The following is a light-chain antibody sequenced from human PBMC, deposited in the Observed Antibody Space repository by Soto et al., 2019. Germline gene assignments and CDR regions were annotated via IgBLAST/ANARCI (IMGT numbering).Light chain of an antibody. CDR2: GAS. Sequence: IVVTQSACALSLSPGERATLSCRASQSVSSNYLAWYQQTPGQAPRLLISGASSRATGIPDRFSGSGSGTDFTLTISILEPEDSAVFYCQQYGTSQWTFGQGTKV. V-gene: IGKV3-20*01. J-gene: IGKJ1*01. CDR3: QQYGTSQWT. CDR1: QSVSSNY.